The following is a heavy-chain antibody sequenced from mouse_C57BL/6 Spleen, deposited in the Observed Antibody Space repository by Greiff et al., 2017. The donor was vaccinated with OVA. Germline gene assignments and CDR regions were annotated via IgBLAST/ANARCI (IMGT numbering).Heavy chain of an antibody. CDR1: GFTFSDYG. CDR3: ATLYYGSSYRWYFDV. Sequence: EVMLVESGGGLVKPGGSLKLSCAASGFTFSDYGMHWVRQAPEKGLEWVAYISSVSSTIYYADTVKGRFTISRDNAKNTLFLQMTSLRSEDTAMYYCATLYYGSSYRWYFDVWGTGTTVTVSS. V-gene: IGHV5-17*01. CDR2: ISSVSSTI. D-gene: IGHD1-1*01. J-gene: IGHJ1*03.